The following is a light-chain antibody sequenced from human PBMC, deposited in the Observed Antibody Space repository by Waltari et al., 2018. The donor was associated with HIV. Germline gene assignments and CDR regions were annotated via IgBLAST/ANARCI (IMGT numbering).Light chain of an antibody. CDR2: DVS. Sequence: QATLTQPASVSWSPGQSVTISCTGISSDLGVYKYFSWYQQHPGKAPKLLIYDVSNRPSGVSHRFSGSKSANTASLTISGLQAEDETDYYCSSYTTTSTLYVFGTGTKVTV. CDR3: SSYTTTSTLYV. CDR1: SSDLGVYKY. J-gene: IGLJ1*01. V-gene: IGLV2-14*03.